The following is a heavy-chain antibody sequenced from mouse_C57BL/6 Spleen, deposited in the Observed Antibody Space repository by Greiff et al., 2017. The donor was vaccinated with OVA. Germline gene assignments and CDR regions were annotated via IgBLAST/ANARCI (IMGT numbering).Heavy chain of an antibody. Sequence: EVQVVESGGGLVQPGGSLKLSCAASGFTFSDYYMYWVRQTPEKRLEWVAYICNGGGSTYYPDTVKGRFTISRDNAKNTLYLQMSRLKSEDTAMYYYARHSKKGFDYWGQGTTLTVSS. CDR3: ARHSKKGFDY. D-gene: IGHD2-5*01. J-gene: IGHJ2*01. V-gene: IGHV5-12*01. CDR1: GFTFSDYY. CDR2: ICNGGGST.